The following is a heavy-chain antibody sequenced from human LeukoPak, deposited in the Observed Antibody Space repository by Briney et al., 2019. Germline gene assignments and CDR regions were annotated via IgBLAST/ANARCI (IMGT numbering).Heavy chain of an antibody. Sequence: SETLSLTCTVSGGSISSSSYYWGWIRQPPGKGLEWIGSIYYSGSTYYNPSLKSRVTISVDTSKNQFSLKLGSVTAADTAVYYCARHDGARGYSYAHWGQGTLVTVSS. J-gene: IGHJ4*02. V-gene: IGHV4-39*01. D-gene: IGHD5-18*01. CDR3: ARHDGARGYSYAH. CDR2: IYYSGST. CDR1: GGSISSSSYY.